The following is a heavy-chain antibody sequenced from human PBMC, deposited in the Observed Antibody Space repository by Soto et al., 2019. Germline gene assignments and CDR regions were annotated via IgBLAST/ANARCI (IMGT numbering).Heavy chain of an antibody. CDR2: IDWDEDK. J-gene: IGHJ4*02. CDR3: ARTATVPGPFDY. V-gene: IGHV2-70*01. D-gene: IGHD2-2*01. CDR1: GFSLSTLGEG. Sequence: SGPTLVNPTQTLTLTCTFSGFSLSTLGEGVSWIRQPPGKALEWLALIDWDEDKYYSTSLKTRLTISKDTSKNQVVLTMTNMDPVDTATYYCARTATVPGPFDYWGQGTLVTVSS.